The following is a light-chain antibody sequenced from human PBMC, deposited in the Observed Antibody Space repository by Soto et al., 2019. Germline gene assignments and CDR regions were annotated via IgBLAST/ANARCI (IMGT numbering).Light chain of an antibody. CDR1: QGIRNF. J-gene: IGKJ3*01. CDR3: QKYSSVPV. V-gene: IGKV1-27*01. CDR2: AAS. Sequence: DIQMTQSPTSLSASVGDRVTITCRASQGIRNFVSWYQQKPRKAPKLLIYAASTLQSGLPSRFSGSASGTDLTLTINSLQPEDVATYSCQKYSSVPVFGPGTKVEIK.